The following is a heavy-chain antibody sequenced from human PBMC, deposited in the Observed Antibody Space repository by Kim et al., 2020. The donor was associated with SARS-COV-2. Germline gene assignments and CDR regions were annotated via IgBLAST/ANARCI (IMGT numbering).Heavy chain of an antibody. Sequence: GGSLRLSCAASGFTFSSYDMHWVRQATGKGLEWVSAIGTAGDTYYPGSVKGRFTISRENAKNSLYLQMNSLRAGDTAVYYCARAQVVYDYVWGSYRYAPYYFVYWGQGTLVTVSS. CDR1: GFTFSSYD. CDR3: ARAQVVYDYVWGSYRYAPYYFVY. D-gene: IGHD3-16*02. V-gene: IGHV3-13*01. J-gene: IGHJ4*02. CDR2: IGTAGDT.